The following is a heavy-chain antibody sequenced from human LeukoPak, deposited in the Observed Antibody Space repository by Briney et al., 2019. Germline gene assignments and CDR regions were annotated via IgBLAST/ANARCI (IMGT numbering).Heavy chain of an antibody. Sequence: SETLSLTCAVSGGSISSGGYSWSWIRQPPGKGLEWIGYIYHSGSTYYNPSLKSRVTISVDRSKNQFSLKLSSVTAADTAVYYCARGRVDCSGGSCYSSWYFDLWGRGTLVTVSS. CDR3: ARGRVDCSGGSCYSSWYFDL. V-gene: IGHV4-30-2*01. J-gene: IGHJ2*01. D-gene: IGHD2-15*01. CDR2: IYHSGST. CDR1: GGSISSGGYS.